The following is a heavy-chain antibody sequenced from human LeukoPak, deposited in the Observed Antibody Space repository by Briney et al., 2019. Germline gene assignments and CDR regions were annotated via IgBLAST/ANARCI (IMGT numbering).Heavy chain of an antibody. D-gene: IGHD3-10*01. J-gene: IGHJ6*02. V-gene: IGHV3-30-3*01. Sequence: PGRSLRLSCAASGFTFSSYAMHWVRQAPGKGLEWVAVISYDGSNKYYADSVKGRFTISRDNSKNTLYLQMNSLRVEDTAVYYCARDRMVRGPDYYYGMDVWGQGTTVTVSS. CDR3: ARDRMVRGPDYYYGMDV. CDR1: GFTFSSYA. CDR2: ISYDGSNK.